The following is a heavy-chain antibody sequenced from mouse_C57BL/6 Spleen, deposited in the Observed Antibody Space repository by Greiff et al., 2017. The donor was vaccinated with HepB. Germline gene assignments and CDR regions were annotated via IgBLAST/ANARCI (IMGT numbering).Heavy chain of an antibody. CDR2: IYPGSGST. CDR1: GYTFTSYW. J-gene: IGHJ2*01. D-gene: IGHD1-1*01. V-gene: IGHV1-55*01. Sequence: QVQLQQPGAELVKPGASVKMSCKASGYTFTSYWITWVKQRPGQGLEWIGDIYPGSGSTNYNEKFKSKATLPVDTSSSTAYMQLSSLTSEDSAVYYCARGDYGSSYDYFDYWGQGTTLTVSS. CDR3: ARGDYGSSYDYFDY.